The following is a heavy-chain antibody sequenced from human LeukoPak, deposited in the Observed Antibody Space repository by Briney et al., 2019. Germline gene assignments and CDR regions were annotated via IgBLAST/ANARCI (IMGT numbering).Heavy chain of an antibody. CDR3: ARGLGDYYDTSGYYYAVPAH. CDR2: ISSGSYI. J-gene: IGHJ4*02. CDR1: GFTFSTFG. D-gene: IGHD3-22*01. Sequence: GGSLRLSCAASGFTFSTFGMIWVRQAPGKGLEWVSSISSGSYIYYADAVKARFTISRDNARNSLYLQMNSLRADDTAVYYCARGLGDYYDTSGYYYAVPAHWGQGTLVTVSS. V-gene: IGHV3-21*01.